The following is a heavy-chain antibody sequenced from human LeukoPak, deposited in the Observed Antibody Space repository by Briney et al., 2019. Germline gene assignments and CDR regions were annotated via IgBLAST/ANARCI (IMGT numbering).Heavy chain of an antibody. D-gene: IGHD3-10*01. CDR1: GFIFDDYG. CDR3: ARADEITMVRGVIIRALNWFDP. J-gene: IGHJ5*02. Sequence: WGSLRLSCAASGFIFDDYGMSWVRQAPGKGLEWVSGINWNGGSTGYADSVKGRFTISRDNAKNSLYLQMNSLRAEDTALYYCARADEITMVRGVIIRALNWFDPWGQGTLVTVSS. V-gene: IGHV3-20*04. CDR2: INWNGGST.